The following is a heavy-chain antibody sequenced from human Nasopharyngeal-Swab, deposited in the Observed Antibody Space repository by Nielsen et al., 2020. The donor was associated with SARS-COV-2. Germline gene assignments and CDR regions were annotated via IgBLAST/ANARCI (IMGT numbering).Heavy chain of an antibody. D-gene: IGHD2-21*02. CDR3: ARGHNTYCGGDCYSLAPDY. V-gene: IGHV3-7*02. CDR2: IKQDGSEK. Sequence: GGSLRLSCAASGFTFSSYWMSWVRQAPGKGLEWVANIKQDGSEKYYVDSVKGRFTIYRDNAKNSLYLQMNSLRAEDTAVYYCARGHNTYCGGDCYSLAPDYWGQGTLVTVSS. CDR1: GFTFSSYW. J-gene: IGHJ4*02.